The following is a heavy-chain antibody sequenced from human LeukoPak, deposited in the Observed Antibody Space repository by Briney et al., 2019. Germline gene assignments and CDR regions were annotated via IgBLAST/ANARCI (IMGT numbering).Heavy chain of an antibody. J-gene: IGHJ4*02. D-gene: IGHD3-10*01. Sequence: GRSLRLSCAASGFTFSSYGMHWVRQAPGKGLEWVAVISYDGSNKYYADSVKGRFTISRDNSKNTLYLQMNSLRAEDTAVYYCAKDHGAYYGSGSYTDYWGQGTLVTVSS. CDR2: ISYDGSNK. V-gene: IGHV3-30*18. CDR3: AKDHGAYYGSGSYTDY. CDR1: GFTFSSYG.